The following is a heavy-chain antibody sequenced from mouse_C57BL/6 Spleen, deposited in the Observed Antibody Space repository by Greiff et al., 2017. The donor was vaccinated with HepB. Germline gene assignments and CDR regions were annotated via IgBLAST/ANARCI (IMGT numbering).Heavy chain of an antibody. Sequence: VQLQQSGPELVKPGASVKIPCKASGYTFTDYNMDWVKQSHGKSLEWIGDINPNNGGTIYNQKFKGKATLTVDKSSSTAYMELRSLTSEDTAVYYCARRGIYGDAMDYWGQGTSVTVSS. D-gene: IGHD1-1*02. CDR3: ARRGIYGDAMDY. V-gene: IGHV1-18*01. CDR1: GYTFTDYN. CDR2: INPNNGGT. J-gene: IGHJ4*01.